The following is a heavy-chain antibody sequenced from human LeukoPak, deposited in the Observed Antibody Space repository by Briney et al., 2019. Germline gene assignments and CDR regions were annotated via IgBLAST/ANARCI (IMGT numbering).Heavy chain of an antibody. Sequence: ASVKVSCKVSGYTLTELSIHWVRQAPGKGPEWMGGFDPEYGEIIYAQKFQGRVTMTEDTSTDTAYMELSSLRSEGTAMYYCATDLATAMVKDQSNYWGQGTLVTVSS. J-gene: IGHJ4*02. D-gene: IGHD5-18*01. CDR3: ATDLATAMVKDQSNY. CDR1: GYTLTELS. CDR2: FDPEYGEI. V-gene: IGHV1-24*01.